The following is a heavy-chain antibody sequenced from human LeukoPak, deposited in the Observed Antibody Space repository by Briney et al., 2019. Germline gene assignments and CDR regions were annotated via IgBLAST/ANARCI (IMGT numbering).Heavy chain of an antibody. J-gene: IGHJ6*03. Sequence: GGSLRLSCAASGFTFSSYGMHWVRQAPGKGLEWVAVISYDGSNKYYADSVKGRFTISRDNSKNTLYLQMNSLRAEDTAVYYCARDYGDLLNYYYYMDVWGKGTTVTVSS. CDR1: GFTFSSYG. CDR3: ARDYGDLLNYYYYMDV. CDR2: ISYDGSNK. V-gene: IGHV3-30*03. D-gene: IGHD4-17*01.